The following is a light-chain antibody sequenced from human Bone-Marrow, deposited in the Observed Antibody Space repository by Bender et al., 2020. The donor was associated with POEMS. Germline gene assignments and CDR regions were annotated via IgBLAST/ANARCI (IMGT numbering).Light chain of an antibody. J-gene: IGLJ3*02. CDR1: VLPKQY. Sequence: SYELTQPPSVSVSPGQTARIACSGDVLPKQYGYWFQQKPGQAPILVILKDTERPSGIPERFSGSKSGTSASLAITGLQAEDEGDYYCQSDDNSLGGWVFGGGTKLTVL. CDR2: KDT. CDR3: QSDDNSLGGWV. V-gene: IGLV3-25*02.